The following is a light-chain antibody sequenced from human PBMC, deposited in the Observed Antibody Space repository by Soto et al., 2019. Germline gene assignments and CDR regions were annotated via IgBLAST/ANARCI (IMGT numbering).Light chain of an antibody. V-gene: IGKV1-12*01. CDR3: QQGHSWPLT. J-gene: IGKJ5*01. Sequence: DIQITQSPSSVAASVGDRVTITCRASQGLSGSLAWYQQKPGKAPKLLMYVTSRLQSGVPSRFSGSASGTDFTLTIDSLQPEDLATYYCQQGHSWPLTFGQGTRLEIK. CDR1: QGLSGS. CDR2: VTS.